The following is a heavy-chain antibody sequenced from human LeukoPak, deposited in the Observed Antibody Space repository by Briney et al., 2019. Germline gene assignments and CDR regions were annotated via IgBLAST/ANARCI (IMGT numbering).Heavy chain of an antibody. Sequence: GGSLRLSCAASGFTFSSYAMSWVRQAPGKGLEWVSAINSSGGSTYYVDSVKGRFTISRDNTKNTLYLQVNSLRAEDTAVYYCAKRYYYDNSGLWDSWGQGTLVTVSS. CDR3: AKRYYYDNSGLWDS. CDR2: INSSGGST. D-gene: IGHD3-22*01. J-gene: IGHJ4*02. CDR1: GFTFSSYA. V-gene: IGHV3-23*01.